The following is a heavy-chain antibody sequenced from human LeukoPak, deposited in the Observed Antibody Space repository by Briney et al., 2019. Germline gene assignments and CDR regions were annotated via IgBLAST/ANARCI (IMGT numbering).Heavy chain of an antibody. CDR1: GYTFTIYG. D-gene: IGHD2-15*01. CDR2: ISAYGNT. Sequence: ASVKVSCKTSGYTFTIYGISWVRQAPGQGLEWMGLISAYGNTNYAQNLQGRVTMTIDTSTSTAYMELRSLRSDDTAVYYCARGIIGYYFDYWGQGTLVTVSS. V-gene: IGHV1-18*01. J-gene: IGHJ4*02. CDR3: ARGIIGYYFDY.